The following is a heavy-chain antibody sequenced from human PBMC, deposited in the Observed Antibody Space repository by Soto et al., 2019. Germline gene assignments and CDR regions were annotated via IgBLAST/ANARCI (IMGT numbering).Heavy chain of an antibody. J-gene: IGHJ6*02. V-gene: IGHV3-21*01. CDR3: ARVYIAAAGPYYYYGMDV. D-gene: IGHD6-13*01. CDR2: ISSSSSYI. CDR1: GFTFSSYS. Sequence: GSLRLSCAASGFTFSSYSMNWVRQAPGKGLEWVSSISSSSSYIYYADSVKGRFTISRDNAKNSLYLQMNSLRAEDTAVYYCARVYIAAAGPYYYYGMDVWGQGTTVTVSS.